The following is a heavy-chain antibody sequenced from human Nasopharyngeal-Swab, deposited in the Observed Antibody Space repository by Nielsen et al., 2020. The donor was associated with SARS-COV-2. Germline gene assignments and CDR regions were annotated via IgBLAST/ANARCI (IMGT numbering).Heavy chain of an antibody. Sequence: GESLKISCAASGLTFTNSWMSWVRQAPGKGPEWVANIKQDGSDKYYVDSVKGRFTISRDNAKNSLYLQMNSLRAEDTAVYYCASCSTSCSNDAFDIWGQGTMVTVSS. CDR2: IKQDGSDK. CDR3: ASCSTSCSNDAFDI. D-gene: IGHD2-2*01. J-gene: IGHJ3*02. CDR1: GLTFTNSW. V-gene: IGHV3-7*01.